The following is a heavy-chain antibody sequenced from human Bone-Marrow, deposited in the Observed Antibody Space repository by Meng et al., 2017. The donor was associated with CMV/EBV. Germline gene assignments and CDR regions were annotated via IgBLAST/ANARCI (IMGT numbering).Heavy chain of an antibody. V-gene: IGHV6-1*01. CDR2: TYYRSKWYN. CDR1: GDSVSSNSAA. D-gene: IGHD5-18*01. J-gene: IGHJ5*02. CDR3: ARGPRGYSYGYWFDP. Sequence: LRLSCAISGDSVSSNSAAWNWIRQPPSRGLEWLGRTYYRSKWYNDYAVSVKSRITINPDTSKNQFSLQLNSVTPEDTAVYYCARGPRGYSYGYWFDPWGQGTLVTVSS.